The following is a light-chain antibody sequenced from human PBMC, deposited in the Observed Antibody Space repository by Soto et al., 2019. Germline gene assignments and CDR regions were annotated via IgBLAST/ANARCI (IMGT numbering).Light chain of an antibody. Sequence: QSALTQPASVSGSPGQSITISCTGTSGDVGTYNLVSWYQHHPGKAPKLMIYEGSNRPSGVSHRFSGSQSGNTASLTISGLQEEDEADYYCSSYAGAVAFGGGTKLTVL. CDR2: EGS. V-gene: IGLV2-23*01. CDR3: SSYAGAVA. J-gene: IGLJ2*01. CDR1: SGDVGTYNL.